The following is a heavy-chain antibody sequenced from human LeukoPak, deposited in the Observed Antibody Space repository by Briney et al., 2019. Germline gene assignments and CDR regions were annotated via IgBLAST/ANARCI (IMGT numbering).Heavy chain of an antibody. CDR1: GGSSTPYY. CDR3: ARDNYDYVWGLWF. V-gene: IGHV4-4*07. Sequence: PSETLSLTCTVSGGSSTPYYWNWIRQPAVKGLEWIGRIYSSGSADYKSSFKSRVTMSVDMSKSQISLKLNSVTAADTAVYYCARDNYDYVWGLWFGGQGTLVTVSS. D-gene: IGHD3-16*01. J-gene: IGHJ4*02. CDR2: IYSSGSA.